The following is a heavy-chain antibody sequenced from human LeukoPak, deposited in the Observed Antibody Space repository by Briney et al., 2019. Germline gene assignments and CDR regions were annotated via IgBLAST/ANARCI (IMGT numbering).Heavy chain of an antibody. V-gene: IGHV1-2*02. CDR3: ARASTYSSGWYSY. J-gene: IGHJ4*02. D-gene: IGHD6-19*01. Sequence: ASVKVSCKASGYTFTGYYMHWVRQAPGQGLEWMGWINPNSGGTNYAQKFQGRVTMTRDTSISTAYMELSRLRSDDTAVYYCARASTYSSGWYSYRGQGTLVTVSS. CDR2: INPNSGGT. CDR1: GYTFTGYY.